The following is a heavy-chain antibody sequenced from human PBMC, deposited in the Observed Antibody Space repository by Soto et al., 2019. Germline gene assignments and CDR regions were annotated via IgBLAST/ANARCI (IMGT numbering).Heavy chain of an antibody. CDR3: ARALDFWSAYFDY. Sequence: GGSLRLSCAASGFNFINYGMHWVLQTPGKGLEWVAIMSYDEIYKYYADSVKGRFTISRDNSKNTMYLQMNSLRTEYTAVYYCARALDFWSAYFDYWGQGSLVTVSS. D-gene: IGHD3-3*01. J-gene: IGHJ4*02. CDR1: GFNFINYG. CDR2: MSYDEIYK. V-gene: IGHV3-30-3*01.